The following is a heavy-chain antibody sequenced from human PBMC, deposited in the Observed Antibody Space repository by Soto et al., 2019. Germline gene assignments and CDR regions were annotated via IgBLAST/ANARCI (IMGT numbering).Heavy chain of an antibody. V-gene: IGHV1-2*02. CDR2: INPKSGDT. CDR1: GYTFTGYY. Sequence: QEQLVQSGAEVKQPGASVKVSCKASGYTFTGYYIHWVRQAPGQGLEWMGWINPKSGDTKYAQKFQGRVTVTRDTSISTAYMELSRLRADDTAVYYCARSSGGYSYNGMDVWDQGTTVTVSS. CDR3: ARSSGGYSYNGMDV. J-gene: IGHJ6*02. D-gene: IGHD1-26*01.